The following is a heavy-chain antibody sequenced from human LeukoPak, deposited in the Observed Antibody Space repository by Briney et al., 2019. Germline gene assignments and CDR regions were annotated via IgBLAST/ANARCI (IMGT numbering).Heavy chain of an antibody. V-gene: IGHV4-34*01. J-gene: IGHJ4*02. Sequence: SETLSLTCAVYGGSFSGYYWSWIRQPPGKGPEWIGEINHSGSTNYNPSLKSRVTISVDTSKNQFSLKLSSVTAADTAVYYCARARTTVTAGDNFDYWGQGTLVTVSS. CDR1: GGSFSGYY. D-gene: IGHD4-17*01. CDR2: INHSGST. CDR3: ARARTTVTAGDNFDY.